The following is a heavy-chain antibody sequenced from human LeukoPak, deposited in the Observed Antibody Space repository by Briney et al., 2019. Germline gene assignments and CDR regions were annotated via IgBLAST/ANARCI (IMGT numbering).Heavy chain of an antibody. CDR3: ASKEVFDY. Sequence: GGSLRLSCAASGFTLSSHWMHWVRQAPGKGLVWVSGINSDGRSTRYADSVKGRFTISRDNAKNALYLQMNSLRAEDTAVYYCASKEVFDYWGQGTLVTVSS. J-gene: IGHJ4*02. CDR1: GFTLSSHW. V-gene: IGHV3-74*01. CDR2: INSDGRST.